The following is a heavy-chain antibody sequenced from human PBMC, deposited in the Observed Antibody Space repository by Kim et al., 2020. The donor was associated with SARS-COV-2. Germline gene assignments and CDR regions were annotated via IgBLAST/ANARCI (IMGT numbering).Heavy chain of an antibody. J-gene: IGHJ4*02. V-gene: IGHV3-9*01. CDR1: GFTFGDYA. D-gene: IGHD6-13*01. CDR2: ISWNSGRI. Sequence: GGSLRLSCAVSGFTFGDYAMHWVRQAPGKGLEWVSGISWNSGRIVYADSVKGRFTISRDNAKNSLYLQMNSLRPEDTALYHCARLAAAAPFDYWGQGTLVTVSS. CDR3: ARLAAAAPFDY.